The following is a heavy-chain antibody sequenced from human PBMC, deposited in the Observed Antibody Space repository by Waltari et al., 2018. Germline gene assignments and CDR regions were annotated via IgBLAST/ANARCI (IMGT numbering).Heavy chain of an antibody. D-gene: IGHD3-22*01. CDR3: AKDRGGIVVVPGGLDY. V-gene: IGHV3-9*01. CDR1: GFTFDDYA. J-gene: IGHJ4*02. CDR2: ISWNSGSI. Sequence: EEQLVESGGGLVQPGRSLRLSCAASGFTFDDYAMHWVRQAPGKGLEWVSGISWNSGSIGYADSVKGRFTISRDNAKNSLYLQMNSLRAEDTALYYCAKDRGGIVVVPGGLDYWGQGTLVTVSS.